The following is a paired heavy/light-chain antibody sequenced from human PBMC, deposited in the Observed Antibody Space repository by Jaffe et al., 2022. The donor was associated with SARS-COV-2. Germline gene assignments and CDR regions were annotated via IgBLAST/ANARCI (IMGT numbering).Light chain of an antibody. Sequence: DIVMTQSPLSLPVTPGEPASISCRSSQSLLHDNGNNYLDWYLQKPGQSPQLLIYLGSIRASGVPDRFSGSGSGTDFTLKISRVEAEDVGVYYCMQALRPPWTFGQGTKVEIK. CDR2: LGS. J-gene: IGKJ1*01. CDR3: MQALRPPWT. V-gene: IGKV2-28*01. CDR1: QSLLHDNGNNY.
Heavy chain of an antibody. D-gene: IGHD4-17*01. Sequence: QLQLVESGGDLVKPGGSLRLSCAASGISLSGYYMSWIRQAPGKGLEWVSFISSSGRVVNYADSVKGRFTVSRDNAKNSLFLQMNSLRAEDTAVYYCARDLTYGDYGRGDLLNIWGPGTMVTVSS. CDR3: ARDLTYGDYGRGDLLNI. CDR1: GISLSGYY. J-gene: IGHJ3*02. CDR2: ISSSGRVV. V-gene: IGHV3-11*01.